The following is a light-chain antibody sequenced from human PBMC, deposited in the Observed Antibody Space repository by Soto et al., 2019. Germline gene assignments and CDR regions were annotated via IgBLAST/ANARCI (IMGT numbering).Light chain of an antibody. CDR2: EAA. V-gene: IGKV1-5*03. CDR1: QYIHNY. J-gene: IGKJ1*01. CDR3: QQSNNYPWT. Sequence: DIQMTQSPSTLSASVGDRVTITCRASQYIHNYLAWYQQKPGEAPKLLIYEAANLESGDPSRFSGSGTGTEFTLPISSLQPDDFETYYCQQSNNYPWTFGQGTRVQI.